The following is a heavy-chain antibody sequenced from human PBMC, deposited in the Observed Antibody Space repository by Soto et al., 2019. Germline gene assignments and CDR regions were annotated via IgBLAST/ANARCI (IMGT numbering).Heavy chain of an antibody. Sequence: KQSQTLSLTCAISGDSVSSNSAAWNWIRQSPSRGLEWLGRTYYRSKWYNDYAVSVKSRITINPDTSKNQFSLQLNSVTPEDTAVYYCARAYGSSGWFHFDYWGQGTLVTVSS. CDR1: GDSVSSNSAA. V-gene: IGHV6-1*01. D-gene: IGHD6-19*01. J-gene: IGHJ4*02. CDR3: ARAYGSSGWFHFDY. CDR2: TYYRSKWYN.